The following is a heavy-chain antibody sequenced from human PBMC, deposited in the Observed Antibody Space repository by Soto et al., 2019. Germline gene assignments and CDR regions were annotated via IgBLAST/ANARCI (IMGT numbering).Heavy chain of an antibody. CDR2: IYYSGST. J-gene: IGHJ3*02. Sequence: PSETLSLTCTVSGGSISSYYWSWIRQPPGKGLEWIGYIYYSGSTNYNPSLKSRVTISVDTPKNQFSLKLSSVTAADTAVYYCARAYSLDYYDSSGYYYEGAFDIWGQGTMVTVSS. CDR1: GGSISSYY. V-gene: IGHV4-59*01. D-gene: IGHD3-22*01. CDR3: ARAYSLDYYDSSGYYYEGAFDI.